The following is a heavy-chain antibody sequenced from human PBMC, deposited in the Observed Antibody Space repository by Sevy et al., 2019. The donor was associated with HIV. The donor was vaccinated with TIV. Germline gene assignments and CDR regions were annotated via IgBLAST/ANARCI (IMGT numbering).Heavy chain of an antibody. CDR2: ISYDGSNK. J-gene: IGHJ4*02. Sequence: GGSLRLSCAASGFTFSSYAMHWVSQAPGKGLEWVAVISYDGSNKYYADSVKGRFTISRDNSKNTLYLQMNSLRAEDTAVYYCARDRGVQYYYGSGSYYKGFDYWGQRTLVTVSS. CDR1: GFTFSSYA. D-gene: IGHD3-10*01. V-gene: IGHV3-30-3*01. CDR3: ARDRGVQYYYGSGSYYKGFDY.